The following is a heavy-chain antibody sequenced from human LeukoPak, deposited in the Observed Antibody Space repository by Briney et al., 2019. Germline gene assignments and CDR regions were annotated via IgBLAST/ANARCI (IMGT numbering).Heavy chain of an antibody. CDR1: GGSISSYY. CDR2: IYYSGST. CDR3: ARSRTLSLGYCSSTSCSKISWFDP. D-gene: IGHD2-2*01. Sequence: PSETLSFTCTVSGGSISSYYWSWIRQPPGKGLEWIGYIYYSGSTNYNPSLKSRVTISVDTSKNQFSLKLSSVTAADTAVYYCARSRTLSLGYCSSTSCSKISWFDPWGQGTLVTVSS. V-gene: IGHV4-59*08. J-gene: IGHJ5*02.